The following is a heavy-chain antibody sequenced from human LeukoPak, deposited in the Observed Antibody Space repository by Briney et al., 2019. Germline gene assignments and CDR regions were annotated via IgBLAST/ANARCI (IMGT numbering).Heavy chain of an antibody. V-gene: IGHV6-1*01. J-gene: IGHJ4*02. CDR3: AHGLSGVGFNY. Sequence: SQTLSLTCAISGDSVSSQSGAWNWIRQSPSRGRERLGRAYYRSKWYYEYAVSLKSRVTMIPDTSKNQFFLQLSSVTPEDTAVYYCAHGLSGVGFNYWGQGTLVTVSS. D-gene: IGHD3-10*01. CDR2: AYYRSKWYY. CDR1: GDSVSSQSGA.